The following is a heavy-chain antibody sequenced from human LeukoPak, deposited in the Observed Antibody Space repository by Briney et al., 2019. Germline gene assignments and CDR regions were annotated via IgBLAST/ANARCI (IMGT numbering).Heavy chain of an antibody. V-gene: IGHV4-59*08. CDR2: IYYSGST. Sequence: SETLSLTCTVSGGSISSYYWSWIRQPPDKGLEWIGYIYYSGSTNYNPSLKSRVTISVDTSKNQFSLKLSSVTAADTAVYYCARRRSSSSGDFDYWGQGTLVTVSS. J-gene: IGHJ4*02. CDR3: ARRRSSSSGDFDY. CDR1: GGSISSYY. D-gene: IGHD6-6*01.